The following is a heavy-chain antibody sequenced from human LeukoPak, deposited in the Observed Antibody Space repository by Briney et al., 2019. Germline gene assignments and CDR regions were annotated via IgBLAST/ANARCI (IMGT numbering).Heavy chain of an antibody. Sequence: PSETLSLTCTVSGGSISSYYWSWIRQPPGKGLEWIGYIYYSGSTNYNPSLKSRLTISLDTARNQFSLSLRSVTAADTAIYFCARSSLAVYFNYWGQGTLVTASS. D-gene: IGHD6-19*01. CDR1: GGSISSYY. V-gene: IGHV4-59*08. J-gene: IGHJ4*02. CDR3: ARSSLAVYFNY. CDR2: IYYSGST.